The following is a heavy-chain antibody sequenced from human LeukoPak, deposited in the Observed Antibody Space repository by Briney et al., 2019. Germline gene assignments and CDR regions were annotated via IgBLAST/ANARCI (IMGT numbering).Heavy chain of an antibody. Sequence: SGPTLVKPTQTLTLTCTFSGFSLSTSGVGVGWIRQPPEKALEWLALIYWDDDKRYSPSLKSRLTITKDTSKNQVALIMTNMDPVDTATSFCPRRSRTYGYDSWGQGTLVTVSS. V-gene: IGHV2-5*02. J-gene: IGHJ4*02. D-gene: IGHD4-17*01. CDR2: IYWDDDK. CDR3: PRRSRTYGYDS. CDR1: GFSLSTSGVG.